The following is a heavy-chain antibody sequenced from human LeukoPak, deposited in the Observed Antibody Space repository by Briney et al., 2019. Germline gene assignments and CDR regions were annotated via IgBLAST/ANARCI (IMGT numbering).Heavy chain of an antibody. CDR3: ARPLGGGELSLPWVY. CDR2: IYYSGST. D-gene: IGHD3-16*02. Sequence: PSETLSPTCTVSGGSISSSSYYWGWIRQPPGKGLEWIGSIYYSGSTYYNPSLKSRVTISVDTSKNQFSLKLSSVTAADTAVYYCARPLGGGELSLPWVYWGQGTLVTVSS. CDR1: GGSISSSSYY. J-gene: IGHJ4*02. V-gene: IGHV4-39*01.